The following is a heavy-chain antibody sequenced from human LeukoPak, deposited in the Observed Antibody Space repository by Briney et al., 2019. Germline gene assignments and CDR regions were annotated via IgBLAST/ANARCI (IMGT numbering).Heavy chain of an antibody. V-gene: IGHV4-4*02. D-gene: IGHD3-10*01. CDR1: GGSISSSNW. CDR3: ARGGYYGSGNDFRFDP. J-gene: IGHJ5*02. CDR2: IDYSGYT. Sequence: SGTLSLTCAVSGGSISSSNWWSWVRQPPGKGLEWIGYIDYSGYTNYNPSLKSRVTISVDTSKNQFSLKLTSVTAADTAVYFCARGGYYGSGNDFRFDPWGQGTLVTVSS.